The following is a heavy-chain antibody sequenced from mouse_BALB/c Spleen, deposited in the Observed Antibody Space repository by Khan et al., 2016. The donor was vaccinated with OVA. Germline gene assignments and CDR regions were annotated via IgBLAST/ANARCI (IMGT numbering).Heavy chain of an antibody. V-gene: IGHV1S135*01. D-gene: IGHD2-2*01. Sequence: EVQLQESGPELMKPGDSVKISCRASGYSFTTYYIHWMMQSHGKSLEWIGYIDPFSGGNTYNQNFKGKATLTVDKSYRTAYIHLSNLTSEVSAVYYCTRHGYVAWFTYGGQETLVTVSA. J-gene: IGHJ3*01. CDR3: TRHGYVAWFTY. CDR1: GYSFTTYY. CDR2: IDPFSGGN.